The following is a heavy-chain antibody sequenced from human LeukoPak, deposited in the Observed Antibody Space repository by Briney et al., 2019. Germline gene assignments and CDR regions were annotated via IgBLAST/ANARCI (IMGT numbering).Heavy chain of an antibody. D-gene: IGHD1-1*01. J-gene: IGHJ3*02. Sequence: GGSLGLSCAASGFTFSNYAMHWVRQAPGKGLEWVAVISFDATKEYFGKSVKGRFTISRDNSKATLYLQLHRLRLEDTALYFCARFKVGTNTTQKNAFDIWGRGTVVAVSS. CDR3: ARFKVGTNTTQKNAFDI. CDR1: GFTFSNYA. CDR2: ISFDATKE. V-gene: IGHV3-30*01.